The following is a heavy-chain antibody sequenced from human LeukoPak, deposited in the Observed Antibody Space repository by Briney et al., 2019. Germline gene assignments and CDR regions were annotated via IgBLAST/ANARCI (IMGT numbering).Heavy chain of an antibody. CDR1: GGSISSYY. D-gene: IGHD3-9*01. V-gene: IGHV4-59*01. J-gene: IGHJ6*03. CDR2: SYYSGST. Sequence: SETLPLTCTVSGGSISSYYWSWIRQPPGKGLEWIGYSYYSGSTNYNPSLKSRVTISVDTSKNQFSLKLSSVTAADTAVYYCARVRYFDWFPYYYYYMDVWGKGTTVTVSS. CDR3: ARVRYFDWFPYYYYYMDV.